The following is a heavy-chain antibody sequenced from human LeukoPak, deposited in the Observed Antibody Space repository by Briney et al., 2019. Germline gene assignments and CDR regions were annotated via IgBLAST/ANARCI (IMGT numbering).Heavy chain of an antibody. J-gene: IGHJ5*02. Sequence: GGSLRLSCAASGFIFSSYNMNWVRQAPGKGLEWVSSINPNGDYIYYADSVEGRFTISRDNAKNSLYLQMTSLKAEDTAVYFCARGIGYFDWLFFSWGQGTLLTVSS. CDR1: GFIFSSYN. CDR3: ARGIGYFDWLFFS. CDR2: INPNGDYI. D-gene: IGHD3-9*01. V-gene: IGHV3-21*06.